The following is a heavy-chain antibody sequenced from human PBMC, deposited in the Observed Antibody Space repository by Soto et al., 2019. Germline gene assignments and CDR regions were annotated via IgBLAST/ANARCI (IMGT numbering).Heavy chain of an antibody. CDR1: GFAFSSYY. CDR2: IKQDEREK. D-gene: IGHD6-25*01. V-gene: IGHV3-7*01. CDR3: AREKRASGYFDY. Sequence: EVKLVESGGGLVQPGGSLRLSCAASGFAFSSYYMSWVRQAPGKGLEWVANIKQDEREKYYLDSVKGRCTISRDEAKNSLYLQMNSLRVDDTAVYYCAREKRASGYFDYWGQGTLVTVSS. J-gene: IGHJ4*02.